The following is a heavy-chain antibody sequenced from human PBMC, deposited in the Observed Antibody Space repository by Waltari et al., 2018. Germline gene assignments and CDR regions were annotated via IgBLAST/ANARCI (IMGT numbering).Heavy chain of an antibody. CDR3: STGYTRTLHDGY. V-gene: IGHV3-15*01. D-gene: IGHD5-12*01. CDR1: GFTFSSAW. CDR2: IKSKKDGETT. Sequence: EVQLVESGGGLVKPGGSLRLPCAASGFTFSSAWMSWVRQAPGKGRGGGGRIKSKKDGETTDYAAPVKGRFTISRDDSQNTLYLQISSLKTEDTAVYFCSTGYTRTLHDGYWGQGTLVTVSS. J-gene: IGHJ4*02.